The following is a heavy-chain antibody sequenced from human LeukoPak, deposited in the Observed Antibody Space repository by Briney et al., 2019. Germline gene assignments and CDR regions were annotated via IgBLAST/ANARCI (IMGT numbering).Heavy chain of an antibody. J-gene: IGHJ6*02. CDR1: GYTFTSYD. D-gene: IGHD6-19*01. CDR2: MNPNSGNT. V-gene: IGHV1-8*01. Sequence: ASVKVSCKASGYTFTSYDINWVRQATGQGLEWMGWMNPNSGNTGYAQKFQGRVTMTRNTSISTVYMELSSLRSEDTAVYYCARGLGSSGWYSYYYYYYGMDVWGQGTTVTVSS. CDR3: ARGLGSSGWYSYYYYYYGMDV.